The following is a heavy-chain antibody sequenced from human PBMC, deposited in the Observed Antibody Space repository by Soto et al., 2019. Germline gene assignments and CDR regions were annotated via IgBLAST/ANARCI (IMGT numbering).Heavy chain of an antibody. CDR1: GFTFSNAW. CDR2: IKSKTDGGTT. D-gene: IGHD3-3*01. CDR3: TTGPLYYDFWSGPLGDV. J-gene: IGHJ6*04. Sequence: GGSLRLSCAASGFTFSNAWMSWVRQAPGKGLKWVGRIKSKTDGGTTDYAAPVKGRFTISRDDSKNTLYLQMNSLKTEDTAVYYCTTGPLYYDFWSGPLGDVWGKGTTVTVSS. V-gene: IGHV3-15*01.